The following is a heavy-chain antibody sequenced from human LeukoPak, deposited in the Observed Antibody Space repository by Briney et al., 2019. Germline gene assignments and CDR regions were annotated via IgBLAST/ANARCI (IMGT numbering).Heavy chain of an antibody. V-gene: IGHV1-69*02. CDR2: IILILGIA. Sequence: SVKVSCKASGGTFSSYTISWVRQAPGQGLEWMGRIILILGIANYAQKFQGRVTITADKSTSTACMELSSLRSEDTAVYYCARTDYGDYVEFLYGMDVWGQGTTVTVSS. CDR3: ARTDYGDYVEFLYGMDV. J-gene: IGHJ6*02. D-gene: IGHD4-17*01. CDR1: GGTFSSYT.